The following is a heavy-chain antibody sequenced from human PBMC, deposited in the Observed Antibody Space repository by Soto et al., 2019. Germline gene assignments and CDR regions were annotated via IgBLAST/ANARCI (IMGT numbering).Heavy chain of an antibody. J-gene: IGHJ4*02. CDR2: IYYSGST. V-gene: IGHV4-61*01. CDR3: ARSGVVATDNFDY. D-gene: IGHD5-12*01. Sequence: AATQSLTCPVSGGAVSSGSYYWRWIRKPPGKGLEWIGYIYYSGSTNYNPSLKSRVTISVDTSKNQFSLKLSSVTAADTAVYYCARSGVVATDNFDYWGQGTLVTVSS. CDR1: GGAVSSGSYY.